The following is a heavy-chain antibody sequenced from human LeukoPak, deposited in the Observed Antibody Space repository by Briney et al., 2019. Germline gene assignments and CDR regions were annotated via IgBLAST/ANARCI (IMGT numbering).Heavy chain of an antibody. D-gene: IGHD1/OR15-1a*01. CDR1: GFTFSTYA. CDR3: AAEGTTTGGFDP. Sequence: GGSLRLSCAASGFTFSTYAMLWVRQAPGKGLEYVSSISGNGGYTYYASSVKGRFTISRDNSKNTLFLQMGSLRAEDMAVYYCAAEGTTTGGFDPWGQGTLVTVSS. J-gene: IGHJ5*02. CDR2: ISGNGGYT. V-gene: IGHV3-64*01.